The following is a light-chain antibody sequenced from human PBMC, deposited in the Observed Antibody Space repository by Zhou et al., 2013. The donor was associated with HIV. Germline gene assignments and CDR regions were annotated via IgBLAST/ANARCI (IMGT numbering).Light chain of an antibody. CDR2: GAS. CDR1: QSISRH. CDR3: LQHNSYPRT. V-gene: IGKV1-17*01. Sequence: DIQMTQSPSSLSASVGDRVTITCRASQSISRHLNWYQQKPGKAPNLLIYGASSLQSGVPSRFSGSGSGTEFTLTISSLQPEDFATYYCLQHNSYPRTFGQGTKVEIK. J-gene: IGKJ1*01.